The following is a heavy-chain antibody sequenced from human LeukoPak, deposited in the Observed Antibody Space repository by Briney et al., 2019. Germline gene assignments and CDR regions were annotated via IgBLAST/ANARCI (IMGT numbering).Heavy chain of an antibody. Sequence: RSGGSLRLSCAASGFIFNNYAMSWVRQAPGKGLEWVSSISGTGVTAYYADSVKGRFALSRDNSKNTLYLQMSSLRAEDTALYYCAKDQRFGDLDDYRGQGTLVTVSS. V-gene: IGHV3-23*01. CDR1: GFIFNNYA. D-gene: IGHD3-10*01. CDR2: ISGTGVTA. CDR3: AKDQRFGDLDDY. J-gene: IGHJ4*02.